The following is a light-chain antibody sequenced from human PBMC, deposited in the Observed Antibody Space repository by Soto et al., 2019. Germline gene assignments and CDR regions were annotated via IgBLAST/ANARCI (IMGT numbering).Light chain of an antibody. Sequence: EIVLTQSAATLSLSPGERATLSCRASQSVSSYLAWYQQKPGQAPRLLIYDASNRATGIPARFSGSGSGTDFTLTISSLQPDDFATYYCQQYNIYWTFGQGTKVDIK. CDR3: QQYNIYWT. CDR1: QSVSSY. J-gene: IGKJ1*01. V-gene: IGKV3-11*01. CDR2: DAS.